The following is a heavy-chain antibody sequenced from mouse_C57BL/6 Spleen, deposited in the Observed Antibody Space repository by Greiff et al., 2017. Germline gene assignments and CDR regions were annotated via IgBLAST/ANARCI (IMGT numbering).Heavy chain of an antibody. CDR1: GFSLTSYG. J-gene: IGHJ4*01. V-gene: IGHV2-2*01. Sequence: VKLMESGPGLVQPSQSLSITCTVSGFSLTSYGVHWVRQSPGKGLEWLGVIWSCGSTDYNAAFISRLSISKDNSKSQVFFKMNSLQADDTAIYYCARKGAGIAMDYWGQGPSVTVSS. CDR3: ARKGAGIAMDY. D-gene: IGHD4-1*01. CDR2: IWSCGST.